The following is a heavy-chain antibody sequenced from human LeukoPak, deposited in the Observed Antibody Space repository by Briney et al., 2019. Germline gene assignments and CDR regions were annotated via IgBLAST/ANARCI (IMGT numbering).Heavy chain of an antibody. D-gene: IGHD3-10*01. CDR1: GGSISSSSYY. V-gene: IGHV4-39*01. J-gene: IGHJ4*02. Sequence: SETLSLTCTVSGGSISSSSYYWGWIRQPPGKGLEWIGSIYYSGSTYYNPSLKSRVTISVDTSKNQFSLKLSSVTAADTAVYYCARFSSITMVRGVIGYWGQGTLATVSS. CDR3: ARFSSITMVRGVIGY. CDR2: IYYSGST.